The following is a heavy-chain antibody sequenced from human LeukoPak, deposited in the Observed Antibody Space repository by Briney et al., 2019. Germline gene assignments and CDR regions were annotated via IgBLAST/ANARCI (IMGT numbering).Heavy chain of an antibody. CDR1: GYTFSSFG. Sequence: APVKVSCKTSGYTFSSFGISWVRRAPGQGLEWMGGIIPIFGTTNYAQKFQDRVTITADKSTSTAYMELSSLRSEDTAVYYCARVVGLTGYSSSWYSGYYYYMDVWGKGTTVTVSS. V-gene: IGHV1-69*06. CDR2: IIPIFGTT. J-gene: IGHJ6*03. D-gene: IGHD6-13*01. CDR3: ARVVGLTGYSSSWYSGYYYYMDV.